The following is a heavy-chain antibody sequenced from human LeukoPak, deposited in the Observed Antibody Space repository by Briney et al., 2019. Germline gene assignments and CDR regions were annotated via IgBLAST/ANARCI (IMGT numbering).Heavy chain of an antibody. CDR3: ARADYPKRIFDY. J-gene: IGHJ4*02. Sequence: SETLSLTCAVSGGSISSYYWSWIRQPPGKGLEWIGYIYYSGSTNYNPSLKSRVTISVDTSKNQFSLKLSSVTAADTAVYYCARADYPKRIFDYWGQGTLLTVSS. CDR2: IYYSGST. V-gene: IGHV4-59*01. D-gene: IGHD2/OR15-2a*01. CDR1: GGSISSYY.